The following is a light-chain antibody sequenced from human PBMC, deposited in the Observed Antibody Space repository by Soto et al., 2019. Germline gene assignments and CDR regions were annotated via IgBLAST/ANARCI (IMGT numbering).Light chain of an antibody. Sequence: EIVLTQSPGTLSLSPGERATLSCRASQSVSHSYLAWYQQEPGQAPRLLMHGASIRATGIPDRFSGSGSGTDFNLTISRLEPEDFAVYYCQLYGNSPWTFGQGTKVEIK. J-gene: IGKJ1*01. V-gene: IGKV3-20*01. CDR2: GAS. CDR1: QSVSHSY. CDR3: QLYGNSPWT.